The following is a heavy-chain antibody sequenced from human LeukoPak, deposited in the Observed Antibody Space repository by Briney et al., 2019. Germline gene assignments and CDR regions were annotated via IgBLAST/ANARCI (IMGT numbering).Heavy chain of an antibody. D-gene: IGHD4-17*01. CDR3: ARGGDYGDGDAFDI. J-gene: IGHJ3*02. V-gene: IGHV1-2*02. Sequence: ASVKVPCKASGYTFTGYYMHWVRQAPGQGLEWMGWINPNSGGTNYAQKFQGRVTMTRDTSISTAYMELSRLRSDDTAVYYCARGGDYGDGDAFDIWGQGTMVTVSS. CDR2: INPNSGGT. CDR1: GYTFTGYY.